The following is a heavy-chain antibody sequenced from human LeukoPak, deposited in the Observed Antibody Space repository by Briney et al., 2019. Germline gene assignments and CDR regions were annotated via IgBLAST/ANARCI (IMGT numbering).Heavy chain of an antibody. D-gene: IGHD3-16*02. CDR3: ARVMAARSFYFDH. Sequence: GGSLRLSCAASGFTFSNYWMNWVRQAPGKGLEWVANINQDGSERYLADSLKGRFTVSRDNAKKSLYLEMKSLRAGDTAVYYCARVMAARSFYFDHWGQGTLVTVSS. CDR1: GFTFSNYW. V-gene: IGHV3-7*01. J-gene: IGHJ4*02. CDR2: INQDGSER.